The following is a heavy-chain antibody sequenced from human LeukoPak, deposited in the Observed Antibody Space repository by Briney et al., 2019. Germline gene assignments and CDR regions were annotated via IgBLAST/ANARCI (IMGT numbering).Heavy chain of an antibody. CDR1: GFTFSSYS. V-gene: IGHV3-21*01. CDR3: ARTFRDYYYYMDV. J-gene: IGHJ6*03. CDR2: ISSGSSYI. Sequence: PGGSLRLSCAASGFTFSSYSMNWVCQAPGKGLEWVSSISSGSSYIYYADSVKGRFTISRDNAENSLYLQMNSLRAEDTAVYYCARTFRDYYYYMDVWGKGTTVTVSS. D-gene: IGHD2/OR15-2a*01.